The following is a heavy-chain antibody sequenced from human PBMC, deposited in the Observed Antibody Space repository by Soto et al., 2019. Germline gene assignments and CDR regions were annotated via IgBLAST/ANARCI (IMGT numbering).Heavy chain of an antibody. Sequence: PSETLSLTCAVYGGSFSGYYWSWIRQPPGKGLEWIGEINHSGSTNYNPSLKGRVTISVDTSKNQFSLKLSSVTAADTAVYYCARVEDFWSGYYYWGQGTLVTVSS. D-gene: IGHD3-3*01. CDR2: INHSGST. CDR3: ARVEDFWSGYYY. V-gene: IGHV4-34*01. CDR1: GGSFSGYY. J-gene: IGHJ4*02.